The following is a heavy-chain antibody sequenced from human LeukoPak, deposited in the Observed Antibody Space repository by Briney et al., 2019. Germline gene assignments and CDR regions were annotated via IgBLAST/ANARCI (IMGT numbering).Heavy chain of an antibody. CDR3: ARRAISSIGHQTRYFDF. J-gene: IGHJ4*02. V-gene: IGHV5-51*01. Sequence: GESLKISCQGSGYTFSTSWIGWVRQMPGKGLEWMGIIYPSNSDTRYSPSFQGQVTMSADNSITTAYLQWTSLKASDTAMYYCARRAISSIGHQTRYFDFWGQGTLVTVSS. CDR1: GYTFSTSW. D-gene: IGHD5/OR15-5a*01. CDR2: IYPSNSDT.